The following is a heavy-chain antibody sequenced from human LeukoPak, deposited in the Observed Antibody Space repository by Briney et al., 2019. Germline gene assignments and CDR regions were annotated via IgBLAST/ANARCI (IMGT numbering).Heavy chain of an antibody. CDR2: TYYRSKWYN. J-gene: IGHJ5*02. D-gene: IGHD2-2*01. CDR3: AKDRCSSTGCPNRFDP. CDR1: GDSVSSDSAA. Sequence: SQTLSLTCAISGDSVSSDSAAWNWIRQSPSRGLEWLGRTYYRSKWYNDYAVSVKSRITINPDTSKNQFSLQLNSVTPEDTAVYYCAKDRCSSTGCPNRFDPWGQGTLVTVSS. V-gene: IGHV6-1*01.